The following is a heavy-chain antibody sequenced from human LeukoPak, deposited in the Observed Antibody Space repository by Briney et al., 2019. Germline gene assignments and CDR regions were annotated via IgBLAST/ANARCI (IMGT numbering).Heavy chain of an antibody. CDR3: ASLCGGGSCLGQGWFDP. Sequence: PSETLSLTCTVSGGSISSYYWSWIRQPPGKGLEWIGYIYYSGSTNYNPSLKSRVTISVDTSKNQFSLKLSSVTAADTAVYYCASLCGGGSCLGQGWFDPWGQGPLVTVSS. D-gene: IGHD2-15*01. V-gene: IGHV4-59*08. CDR2: IYYSGST. J-gene: IGHJ5*02. CDR1: GGSISSYY.